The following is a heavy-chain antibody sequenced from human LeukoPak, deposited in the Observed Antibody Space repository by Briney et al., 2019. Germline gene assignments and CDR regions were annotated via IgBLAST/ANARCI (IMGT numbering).Heavy chain of an antibody. CDR3: ARHTDYVWGSDYYFDY. J-gene: IGHJ4*02. CDR2: IYYSGST. CDR1: GGSISSSSYY. Sequence: SETLSLTCTVSGGSISSSSYYWGWIRQPPGQGLEWIGSIYYSGSTYYNPSLKSRVTISVDTSKNQFSLKLSSVTAADTAVYYCARHTDYVWGSDYYFDYWGQGTLVTVSS. V-gene: IGHV4-39*01. D-gene: IGHD3-16*01.